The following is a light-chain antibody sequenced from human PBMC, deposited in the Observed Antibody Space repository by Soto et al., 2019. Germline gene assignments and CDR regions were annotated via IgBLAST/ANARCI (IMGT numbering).Light chain of an antibody. J-gene: IGKJ1*01. CDR2: DAS. CDR3: QQRSNWPRT. Sequence: TQSPATLSVSPGARATLSCRASQSVSSYLAWFQQKPGQAPRLLIYDASNRATGIPARFSGSGSGTDLTITISSLEPEDFEVYYCQQRSNWPRTFGQGTKLDI. CDR1: QSVSSY. V-gene: IGKV3-11*01.